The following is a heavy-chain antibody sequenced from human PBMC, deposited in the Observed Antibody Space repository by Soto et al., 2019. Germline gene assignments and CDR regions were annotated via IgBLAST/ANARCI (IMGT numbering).Heavy chain of an antibody. CDR2: INPSGGST. D-gene: IGHD3-22*01. Sequence: ASVKVSCKASGYTFTSYGISWVRQAPGQGLEWMGIINPSGGSTSYAQKFQGRVTMTRDTSTSTVYMELSSLRAEDTAVYYCAKCGYDSSGRLLRYFQHWGQGTLVTVS. J-gene: IGHJ1*01. CDR1: GYTFTSYG. V-gene: IGHV1-46*01. CDR3: AKCGYDSSGRLLRYFQH.